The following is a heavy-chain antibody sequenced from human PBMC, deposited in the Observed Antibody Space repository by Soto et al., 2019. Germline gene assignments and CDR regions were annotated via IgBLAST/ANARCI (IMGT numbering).Heavy chain of an antibody. D-gene: IGHD3-10*01. J-gene: IGHJ4*02. CDR2: IYYSGST. CDR3: ARHASGGFGF. Sequence: SETPSLTCTVSGGSISRSSYYWGWILQPPGKGLEWIGSIYYSGSTYYNPSLKSRVTISVDTSKNQFSLKLSSVTAADTAVYYRARHASGGFGFWGQRTLGTRSS. CDR1: GGSISRSSYY. V-gene: IGHV4-39*01.